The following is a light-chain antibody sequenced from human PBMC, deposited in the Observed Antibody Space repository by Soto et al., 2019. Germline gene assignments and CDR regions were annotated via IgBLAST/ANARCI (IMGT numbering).Light chain of an antibody. J-gene: IGKJ2*01. CDR3: KQSYRTPHT. CDR1: QGVSAY. V-gene: IGKV1-39*01. Sequence: DIQMTQSPSSLSASVGDRVTITCRASQGVSAYLIWYQQRQGRAPKLLIYAASNLLSGVPSRFSGSGSGTNFTLTINRLQPEDFAIYYCKQSYRTPHTFGKGTKLETK. CDR2: AAS.